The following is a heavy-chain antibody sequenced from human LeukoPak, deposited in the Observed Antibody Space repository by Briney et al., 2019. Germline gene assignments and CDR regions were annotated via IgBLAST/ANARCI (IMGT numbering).Heavy chain of an antibody. V-gene: IGHV3-48*01. CDR3: ASRRSGWPNNAFDI. CDR2: ISPSGENK. CDR1: GSTFSSYA. J-gene: IGHJ3*02. D-gene: IGHD6-19*01. Sequence: PGGSLRLSCAASGSTFSSYAMSWVRQAPGKGLEWLSYISPSGENKLYADSVRGRFSISRDNAKNSAYLQMDSLRAEDTAVYYCASRRSGWPNNAFDIWGQGTMVTVTS.